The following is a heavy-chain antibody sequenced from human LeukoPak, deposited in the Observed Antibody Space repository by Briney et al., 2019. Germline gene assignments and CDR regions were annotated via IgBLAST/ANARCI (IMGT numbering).Heavy chain of an antibody. CDR3: ARENWNYFDY. J-gene: IGHJ4*02. CDR2: IYYSGST. Sequence: SETLSLTCTVSGGSIRSGGYYWSWIRQHPGKGLEWIGYIYYSGSTYYNPSLKSRVTISVDTSKNQFSLKLSSVTAADTAVYYCARENWNYFDYWGQGTLVTVSS. D-gene: IGHD1-1*01. CDR1: GGSIRSGGYY. V-gene: IGHV4-31*03.